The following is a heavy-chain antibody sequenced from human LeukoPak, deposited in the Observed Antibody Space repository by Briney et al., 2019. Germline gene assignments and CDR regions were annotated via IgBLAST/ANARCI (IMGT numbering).Heavy chain of an antibody. J-gene: IGHJ4*02. CDR3: ARGRQLGGPTTVYFDY. V-gene: IGHV3-33*01. Sequence: GRSLRLSCAASGFTFSDYGMHWVRQAPGKGLEWVAIIWNDGSNENYADSVKGRFTISRDNSKNTVYLQMNSLRAEDTAVYYCARGRQLGGPTTVYFDYWGQGTLVTVSS. CDR1: GFTFSDYG. D-gene: IGHD3-16*01. CDR2: IWNDGSNE.